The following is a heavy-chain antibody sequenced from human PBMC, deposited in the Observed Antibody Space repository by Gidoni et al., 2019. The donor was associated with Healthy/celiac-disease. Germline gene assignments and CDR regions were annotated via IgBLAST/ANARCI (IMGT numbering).Heavy chain of an antibody. CDR1: GFTFDDYG. D-gene: IGHD6-13*01. CDR2: INWNGGST. J-gene: IGHJ3*02. Sequence: EVQLVESGGGVVRPGGSLRLPCAASGFTFDDYGMSWVRPAPGKGLEWVSGINWNGGSTGYADSVKGRFTISRDNAKNSLYLQMNSLRAEDTALYHCARDQGIAAAGTVGAFDIWGQGTMVTVSS. CDR3: ARDQGIAAAGTVGAFDI. V-gene: IGHV3-20*01.